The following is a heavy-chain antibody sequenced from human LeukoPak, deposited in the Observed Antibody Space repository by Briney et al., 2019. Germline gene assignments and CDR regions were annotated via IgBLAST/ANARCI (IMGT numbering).Heavy chain of an antibody. CDR1: GGTFSSYA. CDR2: IIPILGIA. CDR3: ASLSGSYSYYFDY. V-gene: IGHV1-69*04. J-gene: IGHJ4*02. D-gene: IGHD1-26*01. Sequence: SVNVSCKASGGTFSSYAISWVRQAPGQGLEWMGRIIPILGIANYAQKFQGRVTITADKSTSTAYMELSSLRSEDTAVYYCASLSGSYSYYFDYWGQGTLVTVSS.